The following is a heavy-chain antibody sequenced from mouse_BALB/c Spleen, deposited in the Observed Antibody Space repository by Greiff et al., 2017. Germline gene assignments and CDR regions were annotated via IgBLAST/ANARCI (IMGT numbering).Heavy chain of an antibody. CDR1: GFTFSSYA. D-gene: IGHD1-1*01. J-gene: IGHJ3*01. Sequence: EVQGVESGGGLVKPGGSLKLSCAASGFTFSSYAMSWVRQTPEKRLEWVASISSGGSTYYPDSVKGRFTISRDNARNILYLQMSSLRSEDTAMYYCARGEAYGFAYWGQGTLVTVSA. CDR2: ISSGGST. V-gene: IGHV5-6-5*01. CDR3: ARGEAYGFAY.